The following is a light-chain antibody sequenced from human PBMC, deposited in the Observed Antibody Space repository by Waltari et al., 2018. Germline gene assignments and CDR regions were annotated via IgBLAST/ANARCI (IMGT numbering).Light chain of an antibody. V-gene: IGKV3-20*01. Sequence: IMLTQSPGTLSLSPGERATLSWRAGQSISRYLAWYQQKPGQAHRLLIYGASTRATGIPDRFSGSGCGTDFSLTISGLEPEDSAVYYCQHHFRLPATFGQGTKVEIK. CDR2: GAS. J-gene: IGKJ1*01. CDR1: QSISRY. CDR3: QHHFRLPAT.